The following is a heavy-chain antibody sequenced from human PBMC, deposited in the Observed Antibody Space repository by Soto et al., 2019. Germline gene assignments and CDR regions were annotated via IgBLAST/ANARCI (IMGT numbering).Heavy chain of an antibody. CDR3: ARGAVTNLYYYYYGMDV. D-gene: IGHD4-4*01. J-gene: IGHJ6*02. CDR1: GVSISRGGYY. Sequence: PSGTLSLTSTVSGVSISRGGYYCSWSRQRPGKGLEWVGYFYTSGSVFYNPSLKSRVTISVDTSKNQFSLKLISVTAADTAVYYCARGAVTNLYYYYYGMDVWGQGTTVTVSS. V-gene: IGHV4-31*03. CDR2: FYTSGSV.